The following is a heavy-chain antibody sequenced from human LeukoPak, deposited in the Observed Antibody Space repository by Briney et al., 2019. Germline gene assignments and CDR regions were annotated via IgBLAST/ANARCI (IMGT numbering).Heavy chain of an antibody. Sequence: ASVKVSCKASGYTFTSYAMHWVRQAPGQRLEWMGWINAGNGNTKYSQKFQGRVTITRDTSASTAYMELSSLRSEDTAVYYCARDGYCSGGSCYSFSHWFGPWGQGTLVTVSS. CDR3: ARDGYCSGGSCYSFSHWFGP. CDR2: INAGNGNT. CDR1: GYTFTSYA. V-gene: IGHV1-3*01. J-gene: IGHJ5*02. D-gene: IGHD2-15*01.